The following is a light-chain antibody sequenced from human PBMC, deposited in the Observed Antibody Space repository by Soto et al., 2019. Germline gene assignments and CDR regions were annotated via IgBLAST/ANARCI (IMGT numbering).Light chain of an antibody. CDR3: QHLNDSRYT. J-gene: IGKJ2*01. CDR2: AAS. CDR1: QAISSS. V-gene: IGKV1-9*01. Sequence: DIQLTQSPSFLSASVGDRVTITCRASQAISSSLAWYQHNPGKAPKLLIYAASTLQNGVPSSFSGSGSGTEFTLTISRLQPEDSATYYCQHLNDSRYTFGQGTKVEIK.